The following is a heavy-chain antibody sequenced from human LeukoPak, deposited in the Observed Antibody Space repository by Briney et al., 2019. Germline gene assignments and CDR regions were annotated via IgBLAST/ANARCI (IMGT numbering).Heavy chain of an antibody. J-gene: IGHJ4*02. Sequence: GGSLRLSCAVSGVTLSNYGMAWVRQAPGKGLEWVAGISGSGGRPNYADSVKGCFTISRDNAKNTLYLQMNSLRAEDTAVYFCAKRGVVIRVILVGFHKEAYYFDSWGQGALVSVSS. V-gene: IGHV3-23*01. CDR1: GVTLSNYG. D-gene: IGHD3-22*01. CDR3: AKRGVVIRVILVGFHKEAYYFDS. CDR2: ISGSGGRP.